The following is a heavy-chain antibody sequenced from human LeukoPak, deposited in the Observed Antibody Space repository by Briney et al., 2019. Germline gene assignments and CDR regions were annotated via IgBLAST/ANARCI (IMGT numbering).Heavy chain of an antibody. Sequence: SETLSLTCTVSGGSISSYYWSWIRQTPGKGLEWIGRIYTSGSTNYNPSLKSRVTMSVDTSKNQFSLKLSSVTAADTAVYYCARGGNSYGYYYYYMDVWGKGTTVTISS. J-gene: IGHJ6*03. D-gene: IGHD5-18*01. CDR3: ARGGNSYGYYYYYMDV. CDR2: IYTSGST. V-gene: IGHV4-4*07. CDR1: GGSISSYY.